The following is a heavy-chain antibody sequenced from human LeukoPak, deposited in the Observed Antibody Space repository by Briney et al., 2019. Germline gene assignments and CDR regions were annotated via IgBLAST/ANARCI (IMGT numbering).Heavy chain of an antibody. CDR3: ARVDYILDY. D-gene: IGHD4-11*01. V-gene: IGHV4-38-2*01. CDR1: RYSISSGYH. J-gene: IGHJ4*02. Sequence: PSETLSLTCAVSRYSISSGYHWAWIRQPPGKGLEWTGSIYRSGSAYYNPSLKSRVTISVDTSKNQFSLRVTSVTAAGTAVYYCARVDYILDYWGQGTLVTVSS. CDR2: IYRSGSA.